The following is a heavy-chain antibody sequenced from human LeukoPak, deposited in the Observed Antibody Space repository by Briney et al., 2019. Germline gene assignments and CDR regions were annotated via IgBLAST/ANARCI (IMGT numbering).Heavy chain of an antibody. CDR1: GSISGYY. Sequence: SETLSLTCTVSGSISGYYWSWIRQPPGKGLEWIGYIYTSGSTNYNPSLESRVTISIDASKNQVSLDLSSVTAADTAVYYCARQKCTSASCLTKNAFDIWGQGTMVTVSS. J-gene: IGHJ3*02. V-gene: IGHV4-4*09. CDR3: ARQKCTSASCLTKNAFDI. D-gene: IGHD2-2*01. CDR2: IYTSGST.